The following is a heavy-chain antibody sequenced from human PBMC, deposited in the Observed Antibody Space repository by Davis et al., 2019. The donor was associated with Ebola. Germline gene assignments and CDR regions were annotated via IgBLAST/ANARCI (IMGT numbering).Heavy chain of an antibody. CDR3: ARLYSSGWFTFDP. CDR2: IYYSGST. V-gene: IGHV4-59*01. CDR1: GGSISSYY. J-gene: IGHJ5*02. D-gene: IGHD6-19*01. Sequence: MPSETLSLTCTVSGGSISSYYWSWIRQPPGKGLEWIGYIYYSGSTNYNPSLKSRVTISVDTSKNQFSLKLSSVTAADTAVYYCARLYSSGWFTFDPWGQGTLVTVSS.